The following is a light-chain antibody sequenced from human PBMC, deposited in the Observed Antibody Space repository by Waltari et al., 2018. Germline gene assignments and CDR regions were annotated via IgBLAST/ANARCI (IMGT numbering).Light chain of an antibody. CDR3: QALGRSAWV. V-gene: IGLV3-1*01. J-gene: IGLJ3*02. Sequence: SYELTQPPSVSVSPGQTASITGSGDTLGNNSASWYQQKPGQSPLLVIYQDAKRPSGIPGRFSGSKSGNAATLTISGTQAMDEADYYCQALGRSAWVFGGGTKLTVL. CDR2: QDA. CDR1: TLGNNS.